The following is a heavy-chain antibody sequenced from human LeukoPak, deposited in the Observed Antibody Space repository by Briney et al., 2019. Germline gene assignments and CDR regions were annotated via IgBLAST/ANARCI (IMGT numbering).Heavy chain of an antibody. Sequence: AGASLKISCKGSGYSCSTYWIGWVRQMPGQGLEWMGIIYPADSDTRYSPSFQGQVTISADKSISTAYLQWSSLKASDTAMYYCATGNSGYDSQFDYWGQGTLVTVSS. V-gene: IGHV5-51*01. CDR2: IYPADSDT. J-gene: IGHJ4*02. D-gene: IGHD5-12*01. CDR1: GYSCSTYW. CDR3: ATGNSGYDSQFDY.